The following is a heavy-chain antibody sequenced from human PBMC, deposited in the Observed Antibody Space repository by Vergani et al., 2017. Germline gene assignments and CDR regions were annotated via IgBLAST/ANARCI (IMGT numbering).Heavy chain of an antibody. CDR2: ISAYNVNT. J-gene: IGHJ6*02. D-gene: IGHD2-2*01. CDR3: ARDPDIVVVPAAPYYYYYYGMDV. V-gene: IGHV1-18*01. Sequence: QVQLVQSGPERKSPGASVMVSCKASGYDFSSYGINWVRQAPGQGLEWMGWISAYNVNTYYAQSLQGRLTLTTDKSTGTAYMELRRLTSDDTAVYYCARDPDIVVVPAAPYYYYYYGMDVWGQGTTVTVSS. CDR1: GYDFSSYG.